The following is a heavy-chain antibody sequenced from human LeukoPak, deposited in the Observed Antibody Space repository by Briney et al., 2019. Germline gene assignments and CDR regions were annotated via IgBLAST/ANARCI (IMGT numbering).Heavy chain of an antibody. CDR3: ARDSIGYGSGSYSDY. V-gene: IGHV1-8*01. J-gene: IGHJ4*02. D-gene: IGHD3-10*01. CDR2: MNPNSGNT. Sequence: ASVKVSCKASGYTFTSYDINWVRQATGQGLEWMGWMNPNSGNTGYAQKLQGRVTMTTDTSTSTAYMELRSLRSDDTAVYYCARDSIGYGSGSYSDYWGQGTLVTVSS. CDR1: GYTFTSYD.